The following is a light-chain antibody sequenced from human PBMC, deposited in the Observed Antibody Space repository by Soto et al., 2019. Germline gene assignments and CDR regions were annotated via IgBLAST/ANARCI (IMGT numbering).Light chain of an antibody. Sequence: EIVMTQSPATLSVSPGGRATLSCRASQSISDTLAWYQQKPGQAPRLLIYGASIRATGIPDRFSGSGSETDFTLTISRLEPEDFALYYCQQYGSSAPITFGQGTRLEIK. V-gene: IGKV3-20*01. CDR1: QSISDT. CDR3: QQYGSSAPIT. CDR2: GAS. J-gene: IGKJ5*01.